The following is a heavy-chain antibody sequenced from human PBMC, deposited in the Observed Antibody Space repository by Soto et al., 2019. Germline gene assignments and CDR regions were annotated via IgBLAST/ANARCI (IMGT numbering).Heavy chain of an antibody. J-gene: IGHJ5*02. V-gene: IGHV4-59*01. CDR3: ARVVVVAATANWFDP. D-gene: IGHD2-15*01. CDR2: VYYSGST. CDR1: GGSISSYY. Sequence: SETLSLTCTVSGGSISSYYWSWIRQPPGKGLEWIGYVYYSGSTNYNPSLKSRVTISVDTFKNQFSLKLSSVTAADTAVYYCARVVVVAATANWFDPWGQGTLVTVSS.